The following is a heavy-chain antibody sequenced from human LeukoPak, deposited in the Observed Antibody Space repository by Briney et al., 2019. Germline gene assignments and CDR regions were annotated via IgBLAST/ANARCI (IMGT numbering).Heavy chain of an antibody. Sequence: GGSLRLSCAASGFTFSSYAMSWVRQAPGKGLEWVSYISSSGSTIYYADSVKGRFTIPRDNAKNSLYLQMNSLRAEDTAVYYCAELGITMIGGVWGKGTTVTISS. J-gene: IGHJ6*04. CDR1: GFTFSSYA. V-gene: IGHV3-48*03. CDR3: AELGITMIGGV. D-gene: IGHD3-10*02. CDR2: ISSSGSTI.